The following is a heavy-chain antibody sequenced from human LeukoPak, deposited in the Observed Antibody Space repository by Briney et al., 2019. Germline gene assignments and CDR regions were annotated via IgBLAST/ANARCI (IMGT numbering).Heavy chain of an antibody. CDR1: GGSISSGGYY. Sequence: PSETLSLTCTVSGGSISSGGYYWSWIRQHPGKGLEWIGYIYYSGSTYYNPSHKSRVTISVDTSKNQFSLKLSSVTAADTAVYYCARGNDSSGYYLRAFDIWGQGTMVTVSS. D-gene: IGHD3-22*01. CDR2: IYYSGST. CDR3: ARGNDSSGYYLRAFDI. J-gene: IGHJ3*02. V-gene: IGHV4-31*03.